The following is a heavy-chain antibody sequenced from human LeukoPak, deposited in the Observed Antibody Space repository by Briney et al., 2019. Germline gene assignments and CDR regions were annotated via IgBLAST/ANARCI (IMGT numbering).Heavy chain of an antibody. CDR1: GGSISSYY. Sequence: PSETLSLTCTVSGGSISSYYWSWIRQPPGKGLEWIGYIYYSGSTNYNPSLKSRVTISVDTSKNQFSLKLSSVTAADTAVYYCARVTVTATDYYYYYMDVWGKGTTVTVSS. D-gene: IGHD4-11*01. CDR2: IYYSGST. J-gene: IGHJ6*03. CDR3: ARVTVTATDYYYYYMDV. V-gene: IGHV4-59*01.